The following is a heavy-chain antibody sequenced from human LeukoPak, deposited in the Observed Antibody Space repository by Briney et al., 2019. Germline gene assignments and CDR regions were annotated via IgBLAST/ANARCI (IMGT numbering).Heavy chain of an antibody. CDR3: ARDSPEELADPIDY. J-gene: IGHJ4*02. CDR2: IYSGGST. CDR1: EFSVGSNY. V-gene: IGHV3-66*01. Sequence: GGSLRLSCAASEFSVGSNYMTWVRQAPGKGLEWVSLIYSGGSTYYADSVKGRFTISRDNSKNTLYLQMNSLRAEDTAVYYCARDSPEELADPIDYWGQGTLVTVSS.